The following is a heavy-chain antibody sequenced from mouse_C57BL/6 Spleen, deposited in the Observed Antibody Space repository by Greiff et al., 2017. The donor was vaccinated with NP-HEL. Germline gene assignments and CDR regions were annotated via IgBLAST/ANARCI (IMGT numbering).Heavy chain of an antibody. V-gene: IGHV2-9-1*01. CDR2: IWTGGGT. D-gene: IGHD3-2*02. Sequence: VQLQQSGPGLVAPSQSLSITCTVSGFSLTSYAISWVRQPPGKGLEWLGVIWTGGGTNYNSALISRLSISKDNSKSQVFLKMNSLQTEDTARDNCARNSDGSGYYFDYWGQGTTLTVSA. CDR1: GFSLTSYA. J-gene: IGHJ2*01. CDR3: ARNSDGSGYYFDY.